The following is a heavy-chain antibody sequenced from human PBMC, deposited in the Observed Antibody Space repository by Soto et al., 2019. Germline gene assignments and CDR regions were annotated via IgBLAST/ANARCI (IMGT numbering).Heavy chain of an antibody. Sequence: GESLKISCKGSGYSFTSYWIGWVRQMPGKGLEWMGIIYPGDSDTRYSPSFQGQVTISADKSISTAYLQWSSLKASDTAMYYCARDHVRGVINNNYCYGMDVWGQGTTVTVSS. D-gene: IGHD3-10*01. CDR2: IYPGDSDT. CDR3: ARDHVRGVINNNYCYGMDV. CDR1: GYSFTSYW. V-gene: IGHV5-51*01. J-gene: IGHJ6*02.